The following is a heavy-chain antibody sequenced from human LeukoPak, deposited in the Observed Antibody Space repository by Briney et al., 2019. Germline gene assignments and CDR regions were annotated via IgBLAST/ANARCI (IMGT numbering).Heavy chain of an antibody. Sequence: GGSLRLSSAASGFTFSNAWMNWVRQAPGKGLEWVGRIKSKTDGGTTDYAAPVKGRFTISRDDSKNTLYLQMNSLKTEDTAVYYCTTDPVFYCGGDCYLLWGQGTLVTVSS. D-gene: IGHD2-21*02. V-gene: IGHV3-15*07. J-gene: IGHJ4*02. CDR1: GFTFSNAW. CDR2: IKSKTDGGTT. CDR3: TTDPVFYCGGDCYLL.